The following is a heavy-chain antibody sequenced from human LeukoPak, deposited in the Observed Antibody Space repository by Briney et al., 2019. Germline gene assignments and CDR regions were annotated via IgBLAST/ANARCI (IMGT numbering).Heavy chain of an antibody. CDR1: GYTFTGYY. V-gene: IGHV1-2*02. J-gene: IGHJ4*02. CDR3: AREGTAIDGYFDY. Sequence: ASVKVSCKASGYTFTGYYMHWVRQAPGQGLEWMGWINPNSGGTNYAQKFQGRVTMTRDTSISTAYMELSRLRSDDTAVYYCAREGTAIDGYFDYWGQGTLVTVPS. D-gene: IGHD2-21*02. CDR2: INPNSGGT.